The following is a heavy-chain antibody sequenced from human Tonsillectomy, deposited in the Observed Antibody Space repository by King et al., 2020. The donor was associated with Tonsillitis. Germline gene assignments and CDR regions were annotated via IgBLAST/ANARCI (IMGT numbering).Heavy chain of an antibody. CDR3: ATTSKDDSSCLPTENWFDP. CDR2: INHSGST. CDR1: GGSFSGYY. D-gene: IGHD3-22*01. Sequence: VQLQQWGAGLLKPSETLSLTCAVYGGSFSGYYWSWIRQPPGKGLEWIGEINHSGSTNYNPSLKSRVTISVDTSKNQFSLKLSSVTAADTAVYYCATTSKDDSSCLPTENWFDPWGQGTLVTVSS. J-gene: IGHJ5*02. V-gene: IGHV4-34*01.